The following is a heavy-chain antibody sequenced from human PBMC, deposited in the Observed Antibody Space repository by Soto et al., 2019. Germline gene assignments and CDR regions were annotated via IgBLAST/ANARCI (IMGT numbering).Heavy chain of an antibody. V-gene: IGHV4-59*01. Sequence: SETLSLTCTVSGGSISSYYWSWIRQPPGKGLEWIGYIYYSGSTNYNPSLKSRVTISVDTSKNQFSLKLSSVTAADTAVYYCARGLDDSSGYDYWGQGTLVTVYS. CDR3: ARGLDDSSGYDY. CDR1: GGSISSYY. CDR2: IYYSGST. D-gene: IGHD3-22*01. J-gene: IGHJ4*02.